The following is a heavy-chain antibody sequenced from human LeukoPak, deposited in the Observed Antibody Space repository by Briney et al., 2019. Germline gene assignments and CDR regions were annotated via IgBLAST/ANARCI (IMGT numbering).Heavy chain of an antibody. V-gene: IGHV3-48*03. CDR3: ARSTYFDY. CDR2: ISNSGNTK. J-gene: IGHJ4*02. CDR1: GFTFSTYE. Sequence: GGSLRLSCAASGFTFSTYEMNWVRQAPGKGLEWVSYISNSGNTKHYADSVKGRFTISRDNAKNSLYLQINSLTAEDTAVYYCARSTYFDYWGQGTLVTVSS.